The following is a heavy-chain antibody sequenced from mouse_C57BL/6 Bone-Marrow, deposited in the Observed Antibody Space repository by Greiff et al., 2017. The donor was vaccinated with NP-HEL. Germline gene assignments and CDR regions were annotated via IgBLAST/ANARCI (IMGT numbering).Heavy chain of an antibody. J-gene: IGHJ2*01. CDR1: GYTFTSYW. D-gene: IGHD2-2*01. Sequence: VQLQQSGAELAKPGASVKLSCKASGYTFTSYWMHWVKQRPGQGLEWIGYINPSSGYTKYNQKFKDKATLTADKSYSTAYMQLSSLTYEDSAVYYCARRGGYALFDSWGQGTTLTVSS. CDR2: INPSSGYT. V-gene: IGHV1-7*01. CDR3: ARRGGYALFDS.